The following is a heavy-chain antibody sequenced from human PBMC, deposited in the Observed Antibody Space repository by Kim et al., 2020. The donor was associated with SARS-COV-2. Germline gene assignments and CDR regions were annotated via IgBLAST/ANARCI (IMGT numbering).Heavy chain of an antibody. J-gene: IGHJ4*02. CDR3: ARDCGGGSYRGGFDY. CDR2: IYYSGST. D-gene: IGHD1-26*01. Sequence: SETLSLTCTVSGGSISSSSYYWGWIRQPPGKGLEWIGSIYYSGSTYYNPSLKSRVTISVDTSKNQFSLKLSSVTAADTAVYYCARDCGGGSYRGGFDYLGQGTLFTVSS. CDR1: GGSISSSSYY. V-gene: IGHV4-39*07.